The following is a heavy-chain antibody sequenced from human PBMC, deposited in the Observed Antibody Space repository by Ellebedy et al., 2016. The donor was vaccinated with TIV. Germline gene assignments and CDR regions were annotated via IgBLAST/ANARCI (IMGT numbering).Heavy chain of an antibody. D-gene: IGHD5-18*01. CDR3: AKVRYSYGPPRGAFDI. V-gene: IGHV3-23*01. CDR1: GFTFSSYA. CDR2: ISTSGGST. Sequence: GESLKISCAASGFTFSSYAMSWVRQAPGKGLEWVSAISTSGGSTYYADSVKGRFTISRDNSKNTLYLQMNSLRAEDTAVYYCAKVRYSYGPPRGAFDIWGQGTMVTVSS. J-gene: IGHJ3*02.